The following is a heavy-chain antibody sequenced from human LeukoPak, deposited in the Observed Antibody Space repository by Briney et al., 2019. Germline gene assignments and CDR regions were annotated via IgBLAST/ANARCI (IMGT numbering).Heavy chain of an antibody. CDR3: ARKVRCSSTSCHKIDY. D-gene: IGHD2-2*01. J-gene: IGHJ4*02. CDR1: GGSFSGYY. CDR2: INHSGST. V-gene: IGHV4-34*01. Sequence: SETLSLTCAVYGGSFSGYYWSWIRQPPGKGLEWIGEINHSGSTNYNPSPKSRVTISVDTSKNQFSLKLSSVTAADTAVYYCARKVRCSSTSCHKIDYWGQGTLVTVSS.